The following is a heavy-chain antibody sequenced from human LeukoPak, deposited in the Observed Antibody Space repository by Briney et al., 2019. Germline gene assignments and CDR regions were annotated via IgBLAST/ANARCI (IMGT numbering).Heavy chain of an antibody. CDR2: FDPEDGET. CDR3: ARAVAAADNWFDP. V-gene: IGHV1-24*01. Sequence: ASVKVSCKVSGYTLTELSMNWVRQAPGKGLEWMAGFDPEDGETTYAQKFQGRVTMTEDTSTDTAYMELSRLRSDDTAVYYCARAVAAADNWFDPWGQGTLVTVSS. CDR1: GYTLTELS. D-gene: IGHD6-13*01. J-gene: IGHJ5*02.